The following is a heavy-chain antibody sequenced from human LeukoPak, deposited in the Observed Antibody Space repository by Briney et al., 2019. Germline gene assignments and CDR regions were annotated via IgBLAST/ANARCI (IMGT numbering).Heavy chain of an antibody. CDR2: INPSGGST. Sequence: ASVKVSCKASGYTFTSYYMHWVRQAPGQGLEWMGIINPSGGSTRYAQKFQGRVTMTRDTSTSIVYMELSSLRSEDTAVYYCAKGRLERRQGFDYWGQGTLVTVSS. J-gene: IGHJ4*02. D-gene: IGHD1-1*01. CDR1: GYTFTSYY. V-gene: IGHV1-46*01. CDR3: AKGRLERRQGFDY.